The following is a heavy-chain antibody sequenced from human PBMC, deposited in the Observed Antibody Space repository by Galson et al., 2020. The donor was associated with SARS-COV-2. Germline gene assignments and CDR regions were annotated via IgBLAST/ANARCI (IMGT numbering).Heavy chain of an antibody. J-gene: IGHJ3*01. Sequence: SCAASGFTFSSYGMHWVRQAPGKGLEWVAVISYDGSNKYYADSVTGRFTISRDNSKNTLYLQMNSLRAEDTAVYYCAKDFVLLWFGEPSAFDVWGQGTMVTVSS. CDR2: ISYDGSNK. CDR1: GFTFSSYG. V-gene: IGHV3-30*18. D-gene: IGHD3-10*01. CDR3: AKDFVLLWFGEPSAFDV.